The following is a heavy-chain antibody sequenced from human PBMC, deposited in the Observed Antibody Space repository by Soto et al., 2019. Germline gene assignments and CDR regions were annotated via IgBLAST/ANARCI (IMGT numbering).Heavy chain of an antibody. J-gene: IGHJ2*01. CDR2: INVRGSI. Sequence: QVQLQQWGAGPLRPLETLSLTCGVSGGSFSGYYWAWIRQSPGKGLEWIGEINVRGSINYNPSLKSRVSISVDTSKIHYSLNLRSVTAADTAVYYCARESHDILTGPPWVWYFDLWGRGTLVTVSS. V-gene: IGHV4-34*01. CDR3: ARESHDILTGPPWVWYFDL. D-gene: IGHD3-9*01. CDR1: GGSFSGYY.